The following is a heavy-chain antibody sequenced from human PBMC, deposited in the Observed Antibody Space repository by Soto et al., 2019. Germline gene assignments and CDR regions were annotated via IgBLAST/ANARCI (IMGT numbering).Heavy chain of an antibody. CDR1: GFTFNKYG. V-gene: IGHV3-33*01. CDR3: ARAGVENWLDP. J-gene: IGHJ5*02. D-gene: IGHD3-10*01. Sequence: QVQLVESGGGVVQPGRSLRLSCEGSGFTFNKYGMHWVRQAPGKGLEWVAIIWYDGSNDFYADSVKGRFTISKDNSKNKVYLEMDSLRVEDTGIYYCARAGVENWLDPWGQGPLVTVSS. CDR2: IWYDGSND.